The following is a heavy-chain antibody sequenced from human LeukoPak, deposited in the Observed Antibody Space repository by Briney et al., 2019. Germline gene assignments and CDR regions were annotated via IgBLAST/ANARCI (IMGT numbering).Heavy chain of an antibody. V-gene: IGHV3-30*18. CDR1: GFTFSNAW. J-gene: IGHJ4*02. Sequence: GGSLRLSCAASGFTFSNAWMSWVRQAPGKGLEWVAFISDDGSRQHYADSVKGRFTISRDNSKNTLNLQMNSLRAEDTAVYYCVKDRTGTYTLDYWGQGTLVTVSS. CDR2: ISDDGSRQ. D-gene: IGHD3-10*01. CDR3: VKDRTGTYTLDY.